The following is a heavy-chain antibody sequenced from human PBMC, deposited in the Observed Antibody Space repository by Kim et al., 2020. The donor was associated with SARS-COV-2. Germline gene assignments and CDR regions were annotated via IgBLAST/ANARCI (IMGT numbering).Heavy chain of an antibody. Sequence: EIYDVDSVEGRFTIARDNAKNSLDLEMNSLRGKDTSGYYCARGTMLPGTDYWGQGTLVTVSS. D-gene: IGHD1-1*01. CDR2: EI. CDR3: ARGTMLPGTDY. J-gene: IGHJ4*02. V-gene: IGHV3-7*01.